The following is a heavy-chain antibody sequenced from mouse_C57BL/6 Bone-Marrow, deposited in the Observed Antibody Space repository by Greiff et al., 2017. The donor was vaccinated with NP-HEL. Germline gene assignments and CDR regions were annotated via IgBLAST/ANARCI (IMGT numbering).Heavy chain of an antibody. J-gene: IGHJ1*03. D-gene: IGHD1-1*01. CDR1: GFTFSDYY. CDR2: ISNGGGST. CDR3: ARVLLRYRYFDV. Sequence: EVKLMESGGGLVQPGGSLKLSCAASGFTFSDYYMYWVRQTPEKRLEWVAYISNGGGSTYYPDTVKGRFTISRDNAKNTLYLQMSRLKSEDTAMYYCARVLLRYRYFDVWGTGTTVTVSS. V-gene: IGHV5-12*01.